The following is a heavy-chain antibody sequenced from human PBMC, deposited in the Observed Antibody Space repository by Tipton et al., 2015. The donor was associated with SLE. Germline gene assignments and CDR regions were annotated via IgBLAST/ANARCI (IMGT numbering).Heavy chain of an antibody. J-gene: IGHJ1*01. Sequence: QSGAEVKKPGASVKVSCKASGYTFTSYGISWVRQAPGQGLEWMGWISVYNGNTNYAQKLQGRVTMTTDTSTSTAYMELRSLRSDDTAVYHCARDLSYCSSTSCYSAGSEYFQHWGQGTLVTVSS. CDR1: GYTFTSYG. V-gene: IGHV1-18*01. CDR2: ISVYNGNT. CDR3: ARDLSYCSSTSCYSAGSEYFQH. D-gene: IGHD2-2*02.